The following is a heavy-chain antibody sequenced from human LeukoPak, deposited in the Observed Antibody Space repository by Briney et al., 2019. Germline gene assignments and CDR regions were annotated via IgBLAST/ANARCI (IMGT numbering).Heavy chain of an antibody. CDR3: AGSELSSIYFDY. J-gene: IGHJ4*02. D-gene: IGHD3-16*02. V-gene: IGHV1-46*01. Sequence: ASVKVSCKASGYTFTSYYMYWVRQAPGQGLEWMGIINPSGGSTSYAQKFQGRVTMTRDTSTSTVYMELSSLRSEDTAVYYCAGSELSSIYFDYWGQGTLVTVSS. CDR1: GYTFTSYY. CDR2: INPSGGST.